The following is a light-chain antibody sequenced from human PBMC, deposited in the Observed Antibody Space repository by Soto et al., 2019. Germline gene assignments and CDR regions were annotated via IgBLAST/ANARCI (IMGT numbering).Light chain of an antibody. CDR1: QDISSY. Sequence: IQLTQSPSSLSASVGDRVTITCRASQDISSYLAWYQQKPGKAPKLLLYDASTFQSGVPSRFSGSGSGTDFTLTISSLQPEDLATYYCQELKSYPPSFGGGTKVEIK. CDR3: QELKSYPPS. V-gene: IGKV1-9*01. J-gene: IGKJ4*01. CDR2: DAS.